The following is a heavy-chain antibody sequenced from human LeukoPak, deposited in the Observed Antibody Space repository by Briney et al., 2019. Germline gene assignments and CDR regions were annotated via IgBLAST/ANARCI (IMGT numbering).Heavy chain of an antibody. J-gene: IGHJ6*02. D-gene: IGHD4-11*01. CDR1: GGSISSYY. Sequence: PSETLSLTCTVSGGSISSYYWSWIRQPPGKGLEWIGYIYYSGSTNYNPSLKSRVTISVDTSKNQFSLKLSSVTAADTAVYYCARLLDYTDYGMDVWGQGTTVTVSS. CDR3: ARLLDYTDYGMDV. V-gene: IGHV4-59*08. CDR2: IYYSGST.